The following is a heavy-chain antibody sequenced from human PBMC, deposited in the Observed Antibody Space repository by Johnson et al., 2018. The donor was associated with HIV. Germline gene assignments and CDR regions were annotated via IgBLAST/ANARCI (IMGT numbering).Heavy chain of an antibody. V-gene: IGHV3-23*04. CDR1: GFTLGSYA. CDR3: ARDRKWVAARSGDAFDS. D-gene: IGHD6-6*01. CDR2: ISGSGGRT. J-gene: IGHJ3*02. Sequence: VQLVESGGDLVQPGGPLRLSCAASGFTLGSYAMIWVRQASGKGLQWVSSISGSGGRTYYADSVKGRFTISRDNAKNTLYLQMNSLRAEDTAVYYCARDRKWVAARSGDAFDSWGQGTMVTVSS.